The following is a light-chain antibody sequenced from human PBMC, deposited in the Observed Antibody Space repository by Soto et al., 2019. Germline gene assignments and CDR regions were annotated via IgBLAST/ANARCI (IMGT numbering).Light chain of an antibody. CDR2: QAS. V-gene: IGKV1-5*03. CDR1: ETISIW. CDR3: QQFNTYPYT. J-gene: IGKJ2*01. Sequence: DIQVTQSPSTLSASVGDRVTITCRASETISIWLAWYQQKPGKAPNLLIYQASTLESGVPSRFSGSGSGTEFTLTISRLQPDDFAAYYCQQFNTYPYTFGQGTKLEI.